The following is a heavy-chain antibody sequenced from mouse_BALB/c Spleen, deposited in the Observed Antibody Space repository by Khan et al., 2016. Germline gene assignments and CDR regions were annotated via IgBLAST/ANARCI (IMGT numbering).Heavy chain of an antibody. CDR1: AFDFSRYW. J-gene: IGHJ2*01. D-gene: IGHD4-1*01. Sequence: EVQLQESGGGLVQPGGSLKLSCTTSAFDFSRYWMSWVRQAPGRGLEWIGEITPVSSTINYTPSLKDKFIISRDNAKNTLYLQMSKVRSEDTALYYCPRNWDVGFDYWSQGTTLTVSS. CDR2: ITPVSSTI. V-gene: IGHV4-1*02. CDR3: PRNWDVGFDY.